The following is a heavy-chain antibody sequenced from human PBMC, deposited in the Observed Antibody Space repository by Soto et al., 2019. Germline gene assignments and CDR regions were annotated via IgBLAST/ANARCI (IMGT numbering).Heavy chain of an antibody. CDR2: IYYTGTS. Sequence: SETLSLTCKVSGASVSSGSYYWSWIRQPPGKGLEWIGYIYYTGTSDYNPSLKSRVTIPIDTSKNQISLNLNSVTAADTAVYYCARALSTNEGWFDPWGQGRLVTVSS. CDR3: ARALSTNEGWFDP. D-gene: IGHD2-8*01. J-gene: IGHJ5*02. CDR1: GASVSSGSYY. V-gene: IGHV4-61*01.